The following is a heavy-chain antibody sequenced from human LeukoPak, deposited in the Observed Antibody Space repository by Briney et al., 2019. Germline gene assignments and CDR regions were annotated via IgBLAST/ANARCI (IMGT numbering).Heavy chain of an antibody. D-gene: IGHD5-18*01. Sequence: PGPSLRLSCAASGLTFSSNAMSWARHAPGKGLEWVSAISGSGGSTYYADSVKGRSTISRDNSKNTLYLQMNSLRAEDTAVYYCAKDGIVDTAMVNWFNPWGQGTLVTVSS. CDR1: GLTFSSNA. J-gene: IGHJ5*02. CDR2: ISGSGGST. CDR3: AKDGIVDTAMVNWFNP. V-gene: IGHV3-23*01.